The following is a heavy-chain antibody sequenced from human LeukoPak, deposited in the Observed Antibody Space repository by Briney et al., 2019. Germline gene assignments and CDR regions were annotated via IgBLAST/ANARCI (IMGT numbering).Heavy chain of an antibody. D-gene: IGHD3-3*01. J-gene: IGHJ6*02. CDR1: GFTVSTNY. Sequence: GGSLRLSCAASGFTVSTNYMSWVRQAPGEGLEWVSVIYSGGSTYYTDSVKGRFTISRDNSKNTLYPQMNSLRAEDTAVYYCARHFGVITKGVYYYYYGMDVWGQGTTVTVSS. CDR3: ARHFGVITKGVYYYYYGMDV. V-gene: IGHV3-66*04. CDR2: IYSGGST.